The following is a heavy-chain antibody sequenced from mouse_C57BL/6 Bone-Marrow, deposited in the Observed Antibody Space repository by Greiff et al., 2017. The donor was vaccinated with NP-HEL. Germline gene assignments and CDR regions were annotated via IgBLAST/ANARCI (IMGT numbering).Heavy chain of an antibody. CDR3: ARYVNYMFAY. V-gene: IGHV1-4*01. J-gene: IGHJ3*01. D-gene: IGHD2-1*01. Sequence: QVQLKQSGAELARPGASVKMSCKASGYTFTSYTMHWVKQRPGQGLEWIGYINPSSGYTKYNQKFKDKATLTADKSSSTAYMQLSSLTSEDSAVYYCARYVNYMFAYWGQGTLVTVSA. CDR1: GYTFTSYT. CDR2: INPSSGYT.